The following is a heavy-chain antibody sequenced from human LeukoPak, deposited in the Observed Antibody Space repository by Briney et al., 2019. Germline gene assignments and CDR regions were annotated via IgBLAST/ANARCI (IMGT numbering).Heavy chain of an antibody. Sequence: PGGSLRLSCAASGFTFDDYGMSWVRQAPGKGLEWVSGINWNGGSTGYADSVKGRFTISRDNAKNILYLQMNSLRVDDTAVYYCARDPKYGDLDYWGQGTLVTVSS. V-gene: IGHV3-20*04. D-gene: IGHD4-17*01. CDR1: GFTFDDYG. CDR3: ARDPKYGDLDY. CDR2: INWNGGST. J-gene: IGHJ4*02.